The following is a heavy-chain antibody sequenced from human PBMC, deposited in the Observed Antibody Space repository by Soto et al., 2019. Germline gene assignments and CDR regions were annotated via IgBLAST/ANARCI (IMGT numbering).Heavy chain of an antibody. CDR1: GFTFSSYE. CDR2: ISSSGSTI. J-gene: IGHJ4*02. Sequence: LRLSCAASGFTFSSYEMNWVRQAPGKGLEWVSYISSSGSTIYYADSVKGRFTISRDNAKNSLYLQMNSLRAEDTAVYYCARFPAGGATIYYFDYWGQGTLVTVSS. V-gene: IGHV3-48*03. D-gene: IGHD3-10*01. CDR3: ARFPAGGATIYYFDY.